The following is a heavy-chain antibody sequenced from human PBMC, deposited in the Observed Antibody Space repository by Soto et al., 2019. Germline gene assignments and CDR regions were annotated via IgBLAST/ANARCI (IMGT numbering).Heavy chain of an antibody. CDR1: GFTFSTYA. D-gene: IGHD5-18*01. V-gene: IGHV3-30-3*01. CDR2: ISYDGTNK. Sequence: QVQLVESGGGVVQPGRSLRLSCAASGFTFSTYAMHWVRQAPGKGLEWVAVISYDGTNKYYADSVRGRFTISRDNSKNTLFLQVNSLNAEDTAVYYCAKDGGGYNYGYVMLDKYYYGMDVWGQGTTVTVSS. CDR3: AKDGGGYNYGYVMLDKYYYGMDV. J-gene: IGHJ6*02.